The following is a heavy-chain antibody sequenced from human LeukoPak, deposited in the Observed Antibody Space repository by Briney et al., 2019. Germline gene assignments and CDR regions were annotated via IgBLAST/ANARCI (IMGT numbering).Heavy chain of an antibody. V-gene: IGHV1-69*05. J-gene: IGHJ4*02. CDR2: IIPIFGTA. CDR1: GGTFSSYA. CDR3: ASPGSYGSGSPFDY. D-gene: IGHD3-10*01. Sequence: SVKVSCKASGGTFSSYAMSWVRQAPGQGLEWMGGIIPIFGTANYAQKFQGRVTITTDESTSTAYMELSSLRSEDTAVYYCASPGSYGSGSPFDYWGQGTLVTVSS.